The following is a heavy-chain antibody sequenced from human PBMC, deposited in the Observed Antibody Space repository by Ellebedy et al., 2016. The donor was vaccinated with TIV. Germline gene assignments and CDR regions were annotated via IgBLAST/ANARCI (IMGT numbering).Heavy chain of an antibody. CDR3: ARDNYYGDYVEYFYGMDV. CDR2: ISYDSSIK. V-gene: IGHV3-30*03. CDR1: GFNFKNYA. J-gene: IGHJ6*02. D-gene: IGHD4-17*01. Sequence: GGSLRLSXVGSGFNFKNYAMHWVRQAPGKGLELMTIISYDSSIKYYADSVKGRFSVSRDNSRNTVFLEMNSLRLEDTAVYYCARDNYYGDYVEYFYGMDVWGQGTTVIVSS.